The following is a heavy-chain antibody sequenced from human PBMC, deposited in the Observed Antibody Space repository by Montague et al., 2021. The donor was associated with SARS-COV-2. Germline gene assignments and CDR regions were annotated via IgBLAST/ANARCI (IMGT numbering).Heavy chain of an antibody. CDR3: VRDHPYGGPRGAYDI. Sequence: SETLSLTCTVSGGSITSDCWIWPRRSPGTGLDLISNIYNYEAVNSXPSLWIRVTISTYTSKNQLSLKVNSVTAADTAVYYCVRDHPYGGPRGAYDIWGQGTVVTVSS. CDR1: GGSITSDC. D-gene: IGHD4-23*01. J-gene: IGHJ3*02. CDR2: IYNYEAV. V-gene: IGHV4-59*01.